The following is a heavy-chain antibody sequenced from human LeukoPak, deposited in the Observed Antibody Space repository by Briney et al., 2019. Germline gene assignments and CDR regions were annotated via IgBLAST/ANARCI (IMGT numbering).Heavy chain of an antibody. CDR1: GGSISSGGYS. Sequence: KSSETPSLTCAVSGGSISSGGYSWSWIRQPPGKGLEWIGYIYHSGSTYYNPSLKSRVTISVDRSKNQFSLKLSSVTAADTAVYYCARFKPQEYGDYPHPFDYWGQGTLVTVSS. CDR2: IYHSGST. CDR3: ARFKPQEYGDYPHPFDY. J-gene: IGHJ4*02. D-gene: IGHD4-17*01. V-gene: IGHV4-30-2*01.